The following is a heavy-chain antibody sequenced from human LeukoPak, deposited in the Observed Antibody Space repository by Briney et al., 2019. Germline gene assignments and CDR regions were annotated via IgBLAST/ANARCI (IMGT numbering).Heavy chain of an antibody. J-gene: IGHJ6*02. V-gene: IGHV4-59*08. D-gene: IGHD5-18*01. Sequence: PSETLSLTCTVSGGSISSYYWSWIRQPPGKGLECIGYISYIGNTNYGPSLRSRVTMSVDTSKNQFSLKLSSVTAADTAVYYCARQAISGHMDVWGQGTTVTVSS. CDR2: ISYIGNT. CDR3: ARQAISGHMDV. CDR1: GGSISSYY.